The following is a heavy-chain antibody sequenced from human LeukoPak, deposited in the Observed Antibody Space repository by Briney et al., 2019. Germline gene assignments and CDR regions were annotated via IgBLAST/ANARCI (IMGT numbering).Heavy chain of an antibody. CDR2: IYYSGST. D-gene: IGHD2-21*01. Sequence: SETLSLTCTVSGGFISTYYWSWIRQPPGKGLEWIGYIYYSGSTTYNPSLKSRVTISVDTSKNQFSLKLNSVTAADTAVYYCARITFVVEGYGMDVWGQGTTVTVSS. CDR1: GGFISTYY. CDR3: ARITFVVEGYGMDV. V-gene: IGHV4-59*08. J-gene: IGHJ6*02.